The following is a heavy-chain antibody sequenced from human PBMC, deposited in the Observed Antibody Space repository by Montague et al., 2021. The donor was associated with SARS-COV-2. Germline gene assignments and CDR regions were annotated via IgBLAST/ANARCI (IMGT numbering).Heavy chain of an antibody. V-gene: IGHV3-48*03. Sequence: SLRLSCAASGFTFSNYEMNWVRQAPGKGLEWVSYISSSGNTIFYADSVKGRFTLSRDNAKNSLYLQMNSLRAEDTAVYYCARESRIPVIVVVFTSACDIWGQGTMVTVSS. CDR2: ISSSGNTI. D-gene: IGHD3-22*01. CDR1: GFTFSNYE. J-gene: IGHJ3*02. CDR3: ARESRIPVIVVVFTSACDI.